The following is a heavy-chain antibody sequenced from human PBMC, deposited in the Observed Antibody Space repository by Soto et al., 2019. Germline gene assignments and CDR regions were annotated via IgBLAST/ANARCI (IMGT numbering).Heavy chain of an antibody. D-gene: IGHD3-22*01. CDR2: ISAYNGNT. CDR1: CFTFTSYG. CDR3: ARDLTPGVVDH. Sequence: APGKVSCKASCFTFTSYGISLVRQAPGQGLEWMGWISAYNGNTKYAQKLQGRVTMTTDTSTSTAYMELRSLRSDDTAVYYCARDLTPGVVDHWGQGTLVTVSS. J-gene: IGHJ4*02. V-gene: IGHV1-18*01.